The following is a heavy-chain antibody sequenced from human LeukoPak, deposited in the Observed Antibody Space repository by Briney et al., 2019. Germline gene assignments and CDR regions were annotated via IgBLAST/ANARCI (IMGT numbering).Heavy chain of an antibody. D-gene: IGHD3-22*01. J-gene: IGHJ3*02. CDR3: ARDLLTMIVVVSDAFDI. Sequence: GGSLRLSCAASGFTFSSYSMNWVRQAPGKGLEWVSSISSSSSYIYYADSVKGRFTISRDNAKNSLYLQMNSLRAEDTAVYYCARDLLTMIVVVSDAFDIWGQGTMVTVSS. CDR2: ISSSSSYI. CDR1: GFTFSSYS. V-gene: IGHV3-21*01.